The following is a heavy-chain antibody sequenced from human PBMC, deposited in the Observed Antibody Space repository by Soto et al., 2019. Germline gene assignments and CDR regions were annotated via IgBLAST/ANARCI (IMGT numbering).Heavy chain of an antibody. J-gene: IGHJ4*02. V-gene: IGHV1-2*02. Sequence: ASVKVSCKASGYIFTGYYIHWVRQAPGQGLEWMGWINPNSDTDVTNYAQKFQGRVTMTRDTSLTTVYMELSRLKSDDTAVYYCARGTRKQLWVGYFDYWGQGTMVTVYS. CDR2: INPNSDTDVT. D-gene: IGHD5-18*01. CDR1: GYIFTGYY. CDR3: ARGTRKQLWVGYFDY.